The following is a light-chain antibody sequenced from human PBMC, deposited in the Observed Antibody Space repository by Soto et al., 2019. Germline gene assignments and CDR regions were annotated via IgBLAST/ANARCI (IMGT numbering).Light chain of an antibody. V-gene: IGLV1-36*01. CDR2: YDD. CDR1: WSNIGHNA. J-gene: IGLJ2*01. Sequence: QSVLTQPPSVSEAPRQRVTISCSGSWSNIGHNAVNWYQQLPGKAPKLLIYYDDLLPSGVSDRFSGSKSGTSASLAISGLQYEDEADDYCAAWDDSLNGVVFGGGTKLTVL. CDR3: AAWDDSLNGVV.